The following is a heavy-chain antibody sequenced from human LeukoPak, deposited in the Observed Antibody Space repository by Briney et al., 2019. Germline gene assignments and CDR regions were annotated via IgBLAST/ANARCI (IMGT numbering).Heavy chain of an antibody. J-gene: IGHJ4*02. D-gene: IGHD3-10*01. CDR1: GGSFSGYY. V-gene: IGHV4-34*01. Sequence: SESLSLTRAVHGGSFSGYYWSWIRQPPGKGLEWVGEINHSGSTNYNTSLKSRVTISVDTSKNQFSLKLSSVTAADTAGYYCASRNSYYGSGSYGYWGQGTLVTVSS. CDR3: ASRNSYYGSGSYGY. CDR2: INHSGST.